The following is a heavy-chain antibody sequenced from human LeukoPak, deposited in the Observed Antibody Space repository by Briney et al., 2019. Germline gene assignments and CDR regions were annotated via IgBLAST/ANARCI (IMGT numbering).Heavy chain of an antibody. J-gene: IGHJ4*02. CDR1: GGSFSGYY. CDR2: INHSGST. CDR3: ARPHYYYASKAFIR. Sequence: SETLSLTCAVYGGSFSGYYWSWIRQPPGKGLEWIGEINHSGSTHYNPSLKSRVTISVDTSKNQFSLKLSSVTAADTAVYYCARPHYYYASKAFIRWGQGTLVTVSS. V-gene: IGHV4-34*01. D-gene: IGHD3-22*01.